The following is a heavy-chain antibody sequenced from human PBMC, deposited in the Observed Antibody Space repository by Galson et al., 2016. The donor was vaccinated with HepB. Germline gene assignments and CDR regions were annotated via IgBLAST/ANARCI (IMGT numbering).Heavy chain of an antibody. J-gene: IGHJ4*02. CDR3: ARGGYVVDDSFGVMGRFDD. CDR1: GGTFSSYA. Sequence: SVKVSCKASGGTFSSYAISWVRQAPGQGLEWMGGVIPIFGTANYAQKFEGRATTTADESTSTAYMELSSLRSEDTAVYYCARGGYVVDDSFGVMGRFDDWGQGTLVTVSS. V-gene: IGHV1-69*13. D-gene: IGHD2-21*01. CDR2: VIPIFGTA.